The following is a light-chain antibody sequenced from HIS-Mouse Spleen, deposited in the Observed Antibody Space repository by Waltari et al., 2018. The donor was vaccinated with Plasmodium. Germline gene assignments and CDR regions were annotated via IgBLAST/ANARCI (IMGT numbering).Light chain of an antibody. J-gene: IGLJ3*02. Sequence: SHELTQPPSVSVSPGQTARITCSGDALPKKYAYWYQQKSGQAPVLVIYEGSKRPSGIPVRFSGSSSGTMATLTISGAQVEDEADYYCYSTDSSGNHRVFGGGTKLTVL. CDR1: ALPKKY. CDR2: EGS. CDR3: YSTDSSGNHRV. V-gene: IGLV3-10*01.